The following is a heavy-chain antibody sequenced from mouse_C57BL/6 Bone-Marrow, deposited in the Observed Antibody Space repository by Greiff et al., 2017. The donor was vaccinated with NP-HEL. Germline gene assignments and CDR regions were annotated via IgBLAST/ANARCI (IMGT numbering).Heavy chain of an antibody. J-gene: IGHJ2*01. D-gene: IGHD1-1*01. CDR2: IHPNSGST. CDR3: ARGNYGSRSPYFDY. V-gene: IGHV1-64*01. Sequence: QVQLQQPGAELVKPGASVKLSCKASGYTFTSYWMHWVKQRPGQGLEWIGMIHPNSGSTNYNEKFKSKATLTVDKSSSTAYMQLSSLTSEDSAVYYCARGNYGSRSPYFDYWGQGTTLTVSS. CDR1: GYTFTSYW.